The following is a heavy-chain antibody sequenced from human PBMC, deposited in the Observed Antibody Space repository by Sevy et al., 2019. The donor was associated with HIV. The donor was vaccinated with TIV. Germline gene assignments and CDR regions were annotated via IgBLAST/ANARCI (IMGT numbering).Heavy chain of an antibody. V-gene: IGHV1-8*02. CDR2: MNPESGDT. J-gene: IGHJ4*02. CDR3: TRGRPLLYMSSSRPFDY. CDR1: GYTFTNYD. Sequence: ASVKVSCKASGYTFTNYDINWVRQATGHGLEWMGRMNPESGDTGYAKKFQGRVTMTRDTSISTAYMELNSLRSEDSAVYYCTRGRPLLYMSSSRPFDYWGQGTLVTVSS. D-gene: IGHD1-26*01.